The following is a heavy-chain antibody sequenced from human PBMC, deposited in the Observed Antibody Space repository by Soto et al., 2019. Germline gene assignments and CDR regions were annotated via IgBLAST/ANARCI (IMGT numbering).Heavy chain of an antibody. D-gene: IGHD5-18*01. CDR3: AKVGGYSYGHPFDY. CDR2: INRDGSTT. V-gene: IGHV3-74*01. J-gene: IGHJ4*02. Sequence: GGSLRLSCAASGFTFSSHWMHWVRQVPGKGPVWVSRINRDGSTTSYADSVKGRFTISRDNSKNTLYLQMSSLRADDTAVYYCAKVGGYSYGHPFDYWGQGTLVTVSS. CDR1: GFTFSSHW.